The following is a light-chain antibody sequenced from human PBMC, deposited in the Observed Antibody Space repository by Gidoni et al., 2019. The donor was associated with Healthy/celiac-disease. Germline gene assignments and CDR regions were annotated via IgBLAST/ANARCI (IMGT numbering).Light chain of an antibody. CDR1: SSDVGGYNY. CDR2: DVS. J-gene: IGLJ1*01. V-gene: IGLV2-14*03. CDR3: SSYTSSSTV. Sequence: QSALTQPASVSGSPGQSITISCTGTSSDVGGYNYVSWYQQHPGKAPKLMIYDVSNWPSGVSNRCSGSKSGNTASLTISGLQAEDEADYYCSSYTSSSTVFGTGTKVTVL.